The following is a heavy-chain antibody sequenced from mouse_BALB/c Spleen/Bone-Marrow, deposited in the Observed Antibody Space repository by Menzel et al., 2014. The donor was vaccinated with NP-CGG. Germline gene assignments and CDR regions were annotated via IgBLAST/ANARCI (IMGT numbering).Heavy chain of an antibody. J-gene: IGHJ2*01. CDR3: AREVLRDYFDY. D-gene: IGHD1-1*01. V-gene: IGHV5-12-1*01. Sequence: EVQRVESGGGLVKPGGSLKLSCAASGLAFSSYDMSWVRQTPEKRLEWVAYISSGGGSTYYPDTVKGRFTISRDNAKNTLYLQMSSLKSEDTAMYYCAREVLRDYFDYWGQGTTLTVSS. CDR2: ISSGGGST. CDR1: GLAFSSYD.